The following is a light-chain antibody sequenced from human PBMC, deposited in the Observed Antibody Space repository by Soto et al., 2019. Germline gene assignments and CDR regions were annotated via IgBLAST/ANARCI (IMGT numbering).Light chain of an antibody. Sequence: DIVLTQSPATLSLSPGGRATLSCRASQSVSRYLAWYQQKPGQAPRLLIYDASNRATGIPARFSGSGSGTDFTLTISSLEPEDFAVYYCQQRSDWPSTFGGGTKVEI. V-gene: IGKV3-11*01. CDR1: QSVSRY. CDR3: QQRSDWPST. J-gene: IGKJ4*01. CDR2: DAS.